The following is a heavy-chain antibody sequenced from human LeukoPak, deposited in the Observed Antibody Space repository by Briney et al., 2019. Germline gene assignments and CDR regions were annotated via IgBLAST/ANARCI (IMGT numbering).Heavy chain of an antibody. CDR2: INHSGST. CDR3: ARDQGGPPFDY. Sequence: SETLSLTCTVSGGSISSYYWSWIRQPPGKGLEWIGEINHSGSTNYNPSLKSRVTISVDTSKNQFSLKLSSMTAADTAVYYCARDQGGPPFDYWGQGTLVTVSS. J-gene: IGHJ4*02. CDR1: GGSISSYY. D-gene: IGHD2-15*01. V-gene: IGHV4-59*01.